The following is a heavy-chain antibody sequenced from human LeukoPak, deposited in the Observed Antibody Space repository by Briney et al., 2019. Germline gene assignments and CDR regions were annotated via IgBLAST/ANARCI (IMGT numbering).Heavy chain of an antibody. J-gene: IGHJ6*04. CDR2: ISSSGNYI. CDR3: AELGITMIGGV. D-gene: IGHD3-10*02. V-gene: IGHV3-21*01. Sequence: PGGSLRLSCAASGFTFSTYSFNWVRQAPGKGLEWVSCISSSGNYIYYADSVKGRFTISRDNAKNSLYLQFHSLRAEDTAVYYCAELGITMIGGVWGKGTTVTISS. CDR1: GFTFSTYS.